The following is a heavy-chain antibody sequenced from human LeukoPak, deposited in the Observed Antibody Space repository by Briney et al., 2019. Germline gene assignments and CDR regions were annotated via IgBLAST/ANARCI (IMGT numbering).Heavy chain of an antibody. CDR2: ISYHGNNK. CDR1: GXTFSTHG. V-gene: IGHV3-30*18. J-gene: IGHJ4*02. CDR3: AKMGSPITMVRGVPFDY. D-gene: IGHD3-10*01. Sequence: GGSLRLSCAASGXTFSTHGMHWVRQAPGKGLEWVAAISYHGNNKYYADSVKGRFTISRDNSKNTLYVQMNRLRAEDTAVYYCAKMGSPITMVRGVPFDYWGQGTLVTVSS.